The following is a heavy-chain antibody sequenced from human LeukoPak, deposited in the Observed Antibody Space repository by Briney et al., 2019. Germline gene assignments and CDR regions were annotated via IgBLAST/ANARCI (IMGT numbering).Heavy chain of an antibody. CDR1: GFTFSRHW. V-gene: IGHV3-7*01. Sequence: GGSLRLSCATSGFTFSRHWMTWVRQAPGKGPEWVANIKQDGSERYYVHSVKGRFTISRDNAMNSLYLQMNSLRAEDTAVYYCARDGGHSTDLDYWGQGILVTVSS. CDR2: IKQDGSER. CDR3: ARDGGHSTDLDY. J-gene: IGHJ4*02. D-gene: IGHD2-8*02.